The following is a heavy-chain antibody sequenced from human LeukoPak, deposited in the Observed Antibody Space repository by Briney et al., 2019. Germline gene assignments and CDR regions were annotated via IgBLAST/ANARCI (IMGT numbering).Heavy chain of an antibody. CDR3: ARGPGDILTGYRHWSYYYYMDV. J-gene: IGHJ6*03. CDR1: GYTFTSYY. V-gene: IGHV1-46*01. CDR2: INPSGGST. D-gene: IGHD3-9*01. Sequence: ASVKVSCKASGYTFTSYYMHWVRQAPGQGLEWMGIINPSGGSTSYAQKFQGRVTMTRDMSTSTVYMELSSLRSEDTAVYYCARGPGDILTGYRHWSYYYYMDVWGKGTTVTVSS.